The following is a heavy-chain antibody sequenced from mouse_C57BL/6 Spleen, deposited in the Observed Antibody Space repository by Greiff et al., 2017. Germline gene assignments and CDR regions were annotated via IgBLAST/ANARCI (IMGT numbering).Heavy chain of an antibody. D-gene: IGHD2-3*01. J-gene: IGHJ2*01. Sequence: VQLQQSGPELVKPGASVKISCKASGYAFSSSWMNWVKQRPGKGLEWIGRIYPGDGDTNYNGKFKGKATLTADKSSSTAYMQLSSLTSEDSAVYCCAREDGYCDYWGQGTTLTVSS. CDR2: IYPGDGDT. V-gene: IGHV1-82*01. CDR1: GYAFSSSW. CDR3: AREDGYCDY.